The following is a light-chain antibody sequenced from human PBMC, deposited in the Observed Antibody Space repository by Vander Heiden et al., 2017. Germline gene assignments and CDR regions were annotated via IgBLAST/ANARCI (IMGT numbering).Light chain of an antibody. CDR2: QDS. J-gene: IGLJ2*01. CDR1: KLGDKY. Sequence: SYELTHPPSVSVCPGQTASITCSGDKLGDKYACWYQQKPGQSPVQVIYQDSKRPSGIPERFSGSYSGNTATLTISGTQAMDEADYYCQAWDSSTHVVCGGGTKLTVL. CDR3: QAWDSSTHVV. V-gene: IGLV3-1*01.